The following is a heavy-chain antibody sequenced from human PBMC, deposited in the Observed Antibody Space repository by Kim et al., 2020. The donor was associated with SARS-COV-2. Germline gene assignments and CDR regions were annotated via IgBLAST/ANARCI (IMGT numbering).Heavy chain of an antibody. CDR2: IFHSGST. Sequence: SETLSLTCTVSGYSISSGYSWGWIRQPPGKGLEWIGSIFHSGSTYYNPSLKSRVTISVDMSKNQFSLKLSSVTAADTAVFYCARVGITRYDLIDYWGQGT. CDR3: ARVGITRYDLIDY. V-gene: IGHV4-38-2*02. CDR1: GYSISSGYS. D-gene: IGHD5-12*01. J-gene: IGHJ4*02.